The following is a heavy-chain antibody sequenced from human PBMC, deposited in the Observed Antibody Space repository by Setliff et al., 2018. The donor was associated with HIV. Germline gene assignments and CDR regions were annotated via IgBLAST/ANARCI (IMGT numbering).Heavy chain of an antibody. CDR2: IYSSGTT. CDR3: ARAPGVTPFDH. J-gene: IGHJ4*02. D-gene: IGHD2-21*02. V-gene: IGHV4-4*07. CDR1: GGSISNYY. Sequence: SETLSLTCTVSGGSISNYYWTWIRQSAGKGLEWIGRIYSSGTTNYSPSLKSRVAMSVDTSKNQFSLKLSSVTAADTAVHYCARAPGVTPFDHWGPGTLVTVSS.